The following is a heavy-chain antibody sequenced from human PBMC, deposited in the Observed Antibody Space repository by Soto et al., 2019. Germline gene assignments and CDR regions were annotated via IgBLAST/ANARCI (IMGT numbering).Heavy chain of an antibody. CDR3: ARFDGTTNCTNGVCKICSRSCSVGFDI. V-gene: IGHV4-31*02. CDR1: IESIYIAVVS. D-gene: IGHD2-8*01. J-gene: IGHJ3*02. CDR2: IYYSGST. Sequence: SRTASIESIYIAVVSGTWIRQNPGKGLEWIGYIYYSGSTYYSPSLKSRVTISVDTSKNHFTLKLSSVTAADTAVYYCARFDGTTNCTNGVCKICSRSCSVGFDICAQGPIVSVSS.